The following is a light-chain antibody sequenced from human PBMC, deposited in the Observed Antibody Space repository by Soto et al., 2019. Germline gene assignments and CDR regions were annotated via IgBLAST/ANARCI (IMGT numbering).Light chain of an antibody. V-gene: IGKV3-15*01. CDR3: QQYSNWPLVT. Sequence: EIVMTQSPATLSVSPGERATLSCRASQSVSSNLAWYQQKPGQGPRLLIYGASSRATGIPARFSGSGSGTEFTLTISILQSEDFAVYYCQQYSNWPLVTFGGGTKVDIK. CDR2: GAS. J-gene: IGKJ4*01. CDR1: QSVSSN.